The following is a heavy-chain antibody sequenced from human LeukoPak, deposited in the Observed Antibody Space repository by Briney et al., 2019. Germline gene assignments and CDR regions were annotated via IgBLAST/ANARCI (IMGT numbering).Heavy chain of an antibody. Sequence: GRSLRLSCAASGFTFSSYAMHWVRQAPGKGLEWVAVISYDGSNKYYADSVKGRFTISRDNSKNTLYLQMNSLRAEDTAVYYCARGYSNDNGYWGQGTLVTVSS. CDR3: ARGYSNDNGY. V-gene: IGHV3-30*04. D-gene: IGHD6-13*01. CDR1: GFTFSSYA. CDR2: ISYDGSNK. J-gene: IGHJ4*02.